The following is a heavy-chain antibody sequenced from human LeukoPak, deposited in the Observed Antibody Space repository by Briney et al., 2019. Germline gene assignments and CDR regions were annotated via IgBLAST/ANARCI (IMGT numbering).Heavy chain of an antibody. CDR3: ARTTTVVTLFDY. V-gene: IGHV1-46*01. J-gene: IGHJ4*02. D-gene: IGHD4-23*01. CDR2: INPSGGST. CDR1: GYTFTSYY. Sequence: ASVKVSCKASGYTFTSYYMHWVRQAPGQGLEWMGIINPSGGSTSHAQKFQGRVTMTRDMSTSTVYMELSSLRSEDTAVYYCARTTTVVTLFDYWGQGTLVTVSS.